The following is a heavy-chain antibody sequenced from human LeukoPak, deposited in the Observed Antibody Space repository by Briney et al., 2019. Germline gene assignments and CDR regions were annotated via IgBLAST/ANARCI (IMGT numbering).Heavy chain of an antibody. J-gene: IGHJ4*02. CDR1: GFTVSSNY. D-gene: IGHD1-26*01. CDR3: ARDEWELLRAY. V-gene: IGHV3-66*02. CDR2: IYSGGST. Sequence: PGGSLRLSCAASGFTVSSNYMGWVRQAPGKGLEWLSTIYSGGSTYYADSVKGRFTISRDNSKNTLYLQMNSLRAEDTAVYYCARDEWELLRAYWGQGTLVTVSS.